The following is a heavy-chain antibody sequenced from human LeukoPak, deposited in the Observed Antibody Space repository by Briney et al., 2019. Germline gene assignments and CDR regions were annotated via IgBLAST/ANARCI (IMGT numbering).Heavy chain of an antibody. V-gene: IGHV4-39*01. J-gene: IGHJ4*02. CDR3: ARQVGCSYFDY. CDR1: GGSISSSSYY. CDR2: IYYSGST. Sequence: SETLSLTCTVSGGSISSSSYYWGWIRQPPGKGLEWIGSIYYSGSTYYNPSLKSRVTISVDTSKNQFSLKLSSVTAADTAVYYCARQVGCSYFDYWGQGTLVTVSS. D-gene: IGHD3-10*01.